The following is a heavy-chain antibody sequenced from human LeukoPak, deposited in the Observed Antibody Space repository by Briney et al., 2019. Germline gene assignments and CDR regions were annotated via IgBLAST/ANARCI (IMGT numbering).Heavy chain of an antibody. CDR1: GFTFSSYA. CDR3: ARDGKGDGYRSPDAFDI. CDR2: ISYDGSNK. D-gene: IGHD5-24*01. Sequence: GGSLRLSCAASGFTFSSYAMHWVRQAPGKGLEWVAVISYDGSNKYYADSVKGRFTISRDNSKNTLYLQMNSLRAEDTAVYYCARDGKGDGYRSPDAFDIWGQGTMVTVSS. J-gene: IGHJ3*02. V-gene: IGHV3-30-3*01.